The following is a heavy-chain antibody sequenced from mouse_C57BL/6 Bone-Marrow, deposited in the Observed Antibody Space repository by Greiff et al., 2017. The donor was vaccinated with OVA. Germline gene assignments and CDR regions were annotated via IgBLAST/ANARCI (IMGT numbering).Heavy chain of an antibody. D-gene: IGHD1-1*01. V-gene: IGHV1-39*01. Sequence: EVQLVESGPELVQPGASVKISCKASGYSFTDYNMNWVKQSNGKSLEWIGVINPNYGTTSYNQKFKGKATLTVDQSSSTAYMQLNSLTSEDSAVYYCARNYYYGSSYDAMDCWGQGTSVTVSS. CDR3: ARNYYYGSSYDAMDC. CDR1: GYSFTDYN. J-gene: IGHJ4*01. CDR2: INPNYGTT.